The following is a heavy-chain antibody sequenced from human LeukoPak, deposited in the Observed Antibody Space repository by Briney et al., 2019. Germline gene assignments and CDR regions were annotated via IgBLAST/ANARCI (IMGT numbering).Heavy chain of an antibody. CDR1: GFTFSSYG. J-gene: IGHJ4*02. Sequence: GGSLRLSCAASGFTFSSYGMHWVRQAPGKGLEWVAVIWYDGSDKYYADSVKGRFTISRDNSRDTLYLQMNSLRAEDTAVYYCAKKSGYSSGWSPLFDYWGQGTLVTVSS. CDR3: AKKSGYSSGWSPLFDY. CDR2: IWYDGSDK. D-gene: IGHD6-19*01. V-gene: IGHV3-33*03.